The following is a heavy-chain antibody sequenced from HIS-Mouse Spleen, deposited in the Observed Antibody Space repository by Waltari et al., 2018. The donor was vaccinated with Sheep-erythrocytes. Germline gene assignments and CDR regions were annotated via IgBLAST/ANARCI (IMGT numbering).Heavy chain of an antibody. D-gene: IGHD7-27*01. CDR2: IKQDGSEK. J-gene: IGHJ4*02. Sequence: EVQLVESGGGLVQPGGSLRLSCGASGFTVSSYWMSWVRQAPGKGLEWVANIKQDGSEKYYVDSVKGRFTISRDNAKNSLYLQMNSLRAEDTAVYYRATLGFVDYWGQGTLVTVSS. V-gene: IGHV3-7*01. CDR1: GFTVSSYW. CDR3: ATLGFVDY.